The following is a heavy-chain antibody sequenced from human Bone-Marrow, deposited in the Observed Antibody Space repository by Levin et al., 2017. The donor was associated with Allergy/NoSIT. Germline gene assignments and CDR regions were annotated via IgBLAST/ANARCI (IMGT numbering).Heavy chain of an antibody. CDR1: GESVSSSGFY. D-gene: IGHD3-10*01. CDR3: ARGSVDYGSGSWIDC. J-gene: IGHJ4*02. CDR2: LYYPGNT. V-gene: IGHV4-31*02. Sequence: SETLSLTCTVSGESVSSSGFYWTWIRQYPGKGLEWIVHLYYPGNTSYNPSLKSRVSISEDRSKNQFSLKLDSVTAADTAVYYCARGSVDYGSGSWIDCWGQGTLVTVSS.